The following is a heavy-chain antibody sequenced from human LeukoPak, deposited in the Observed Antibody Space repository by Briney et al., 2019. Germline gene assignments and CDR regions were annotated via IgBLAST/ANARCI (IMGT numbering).Heavy chain of an antibody. CDR3: AKWPAYYYGSGSYLDY. D-gene: IGHD3-10*01. Sequence: GGSLSLSCAASGFTFSSYAMSWVRQAPGKGLEWVSAISGSGGSTYYAASVKGRFTISRDNAKTTLYLQMNSLRGQDTAVYYCAKWPAYYYGSGSYLDYWGQGTLVTVSS. CDR2: ISGSGGST. V-gene: IGHV3-23*01. J-gene: IGHJ4*02. CDR1: GFTFSSYA.